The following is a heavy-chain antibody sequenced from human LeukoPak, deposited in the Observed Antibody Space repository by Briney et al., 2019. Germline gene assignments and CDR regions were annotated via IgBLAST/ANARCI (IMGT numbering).Heavy chain of an antibody. D-gene: IGHD3-16*01. J-gene: IGHJ4*02. V-gene: IGHV4-61*08. CDR3: ARSWGSFLFDY. Sequence: SQTLSLTCTVSGGSISSGDYYWSWLRPPPGKGLEWIGYIYYSGSTNYNPSLKSRVTISVDTSKNQFSLKLSSVTAADTAVYYCARSWGSFLFDYWGQGTLVTVSS. CDR2: IYYSGST. CDR1: GGSISSGDYY.